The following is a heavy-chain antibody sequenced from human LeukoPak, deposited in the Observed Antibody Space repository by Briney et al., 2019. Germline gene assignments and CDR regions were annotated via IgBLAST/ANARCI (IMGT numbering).Heavy chain of an antibody. Sequence: SVKVSCKASGGTFSSYAISWVRQAPGQGLEWMGGIIPIFGTANYAQKFQGRVTITADKSTSTAYMELSSLKSEDTAVYYCARVTGGRYCSTTSCYMRGWFDPWGQGTLVTVSS. J-gene: IGHJ5*02. CDR3: ARVTGGRYCSTTSCYMRGWFDP. D-gene: IGHD2-2*02. CDR1: GGTFSSYA. CDR2: IIPIFGTA. V-gene: IGHV1-69*06.